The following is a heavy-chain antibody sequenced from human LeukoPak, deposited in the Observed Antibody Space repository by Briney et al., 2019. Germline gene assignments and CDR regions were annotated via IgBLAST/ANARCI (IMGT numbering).Heavy chain of an antibody. Sequence: PSETLSLTCTVSGGSISSYYWSWIRQPPGKGLEWIGYIYYSGSTNYNPSLRSRVTISVDTSKNQFSLKLSSVTAADTAVYYCARVPPRRYYYYMDVWGKGTTVTVSS. CDR3: ARVPPRRYYYYMDV. CDR2: IYYSGST. CDR1: GGSISSYY. V-gene: IGHV4-59*01. J-gene: IGHJ6*03.